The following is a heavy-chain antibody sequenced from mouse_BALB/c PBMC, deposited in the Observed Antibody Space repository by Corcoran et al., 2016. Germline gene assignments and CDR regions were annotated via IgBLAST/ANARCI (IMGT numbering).Heavy chain of an antibody. Sequence: DVQLQESGHGLVKPSQSLSVTCSVTGYSITRGYYWNWIRQFPRNKLEWMGYISYDGSNNYNPSLKNRIAITGDTSKNQFFLKLNSVTTEDTTTYYCARRYGSDYFDYWGQGTTLTVSS. CDR1: GYSITRGYY. J-gene: IGHJ2*01. CDR3: ARRYGSDYFDY. CDR2: ISYDGSN. V-gene: IGHV3-6*02. D-gene: IGHD1-1*01.